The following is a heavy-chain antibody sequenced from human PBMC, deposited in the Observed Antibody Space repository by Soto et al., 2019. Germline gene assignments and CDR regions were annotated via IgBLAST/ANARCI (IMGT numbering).Heavy chain of an antibody. D-gene: IGHD6-13*01. J-gene: IGHJ1*01. CDR2: FDPEDGET. CDR3: ATTPPRIAAAGHAEHLQH. CDR1: GYTLTGLS. V-gene: IGHV1-24*01. Sequence: ASVKVSCKVSGYTLTGLSMHWVRQAPGKGLEWMGGFDPEDGETIYAQKFQGRVTMTEDTSTDTAYMELSSLRSEDTAVYYCATTPPRIAAAGHAEHLQHWGQGTLVTVSS.